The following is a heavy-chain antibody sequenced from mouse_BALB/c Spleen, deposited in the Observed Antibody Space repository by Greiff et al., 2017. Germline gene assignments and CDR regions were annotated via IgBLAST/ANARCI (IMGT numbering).Heavy chain of an antibody. CDR1: GYTFTSYV. Sequence: VQLQQSGPELVKPGASVKMSCKASGYTFTSYVMHWVKQKPGQGLEWIGYINPYNDGTKYNEKFKGKATLTSDKSSSTAYMELSSLTSEDSAVYYYARGDGYYSYYFDYWGQGTTLTVSS. J-gene: IGHJ2*01. CDR2: INPYNDGT. D-gene: IGHD2-3*01. CDR3: ARGDGYYSYYFDY. V-gene: IGHV1-14*01.